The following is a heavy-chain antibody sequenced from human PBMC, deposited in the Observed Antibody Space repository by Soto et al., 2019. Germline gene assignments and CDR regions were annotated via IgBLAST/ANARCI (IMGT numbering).Heavy chain of an antibody. D-gene: IGHD3-22*01. CDR3: ARDVGLGDFAASSGYSWVAFDI. CDR2: IYTSGST. Sequence: SETLSLTCPVSGGSISSYYWSWIRQPAGKGLEWIGRIYTSGSTNYNPSLKSRVTMSVDTSKNQFSLKLSSVTAADTAVYYCARDVGLGDFAASSGYSWVAFDIWGQGTMVTVSS. V-gene: IGHV4-4*07. CDR1: GGSISSYY. J-gene: IGHJ3*02.